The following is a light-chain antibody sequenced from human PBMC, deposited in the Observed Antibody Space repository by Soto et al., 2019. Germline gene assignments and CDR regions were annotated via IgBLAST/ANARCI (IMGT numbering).Light chain of an antibody. CDR2: EVT. CDR3: ASYAGTKLFV. V-gene: IGLV2-8*01. CDR1: SSVVGFYNF. Sequence: QAALTQPPSASGSPGQSLTISCTGTSSVVGFYNFVSWCQQRPGKAPILVIYEVTKRPSGVPDRFAVSKSGSTASLTVSGLQADDEAEYYCASYAGTKLFVFGSGTKVTAL. J-gene: IGLJ1*01.